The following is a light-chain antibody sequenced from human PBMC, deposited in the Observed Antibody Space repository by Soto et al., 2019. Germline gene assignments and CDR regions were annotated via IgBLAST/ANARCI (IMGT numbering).Light chain of an antibody. Sequence: DIQTTQSPSSLSASVGDRVTITCRASQRISSYLNWYQQKPGKAPKLLIYAASSLQSGVPSRFSGSGSGTDVTLTISSLQPEDFATYYCQQSYSTPLTVGGGTKVEIK. V-gene: IGKV1-39*01. CDR3: QQSYSTPLT. CDR1: QRISSY. CDR2: AAS. J-gene: IGKJ4*01.